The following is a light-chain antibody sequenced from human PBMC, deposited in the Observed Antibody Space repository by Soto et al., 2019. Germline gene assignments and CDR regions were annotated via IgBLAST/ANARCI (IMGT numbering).Light chain of an antibody. CDR2: EVS. CDR3: CSYAGSSTFYV. Sequence: QSALTQPASVSGSPGQSITISCTGNSSDVRSYDLVWWFKHHPGKAPKLMIYEVSKRPSGVSNLFSGSTSGNTASLTISGLQAEDEADYFCCSYAGSSTFYVFGIGTKVTVL. V-gene: IGLV2-23*02. CDR1: SSDVRSYDL. J-gene: IGLJ1*01.